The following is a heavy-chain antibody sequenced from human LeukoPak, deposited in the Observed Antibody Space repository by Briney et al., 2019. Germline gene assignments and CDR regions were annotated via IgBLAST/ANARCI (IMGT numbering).Heavy chain of an antibody. Sequence: PSETLSLTCTVSGGSISSSSYYWGWIRQPPGKGLEWIGSIYYSGSTYYNPSLKSRVTISVDTSKNQFSLSLSSVTAADAAVYYCARTILVVPTSYFYFYHMDVWGKGTTVTVSS. CDR1: GGSISSSSYY. V-gene: IGHV4-39*01. CDR3: ARTILVVPTSYFYFYHMDV. J-gene: IGHJ6*03. D-gene: IGHD2-2*01. CDR2: IYYSGST.